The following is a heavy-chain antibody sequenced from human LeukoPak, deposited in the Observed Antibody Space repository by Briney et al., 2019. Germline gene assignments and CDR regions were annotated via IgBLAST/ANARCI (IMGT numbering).Heavy chain of an antibody. J-gene: IGHJ4*02. Sequence: GGSLRLSCAASGFTFSSYSMNGVRQAPGKVLEWVSYISSSSNTIYYADSVKGRFTISRDNAKNSLYLQMNSLRAEGRAVYYCARAAVAGTFDYWGQGTLVTVSS. CDR2: ISSSSNTI. V-gene: IGHV3-48*04. D-gene: IGHD6-19*01. CDR1: GFTFSSYS. CDR3: ARAAVAGTFDY.